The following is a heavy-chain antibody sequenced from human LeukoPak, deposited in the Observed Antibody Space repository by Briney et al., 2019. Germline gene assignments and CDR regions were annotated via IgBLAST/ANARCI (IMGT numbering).Heavy chain of an antibody. V-gene: IGHV1-69*13. D-gene: IGHD2-2*01. J-gene: IGHJ6*02. CDR3: ALTRSNPYYYYGMDV. CDR1: GGTFSSYA. CDR2: IIPIFGTA. Sequence: SVKVSCKASGGTFSSYAFSWVRQAPGQGLEWMGGIIPIFGTANYAQKFQGRVTITADESTSTAYMELSSLRSEDTAVYYCALTRSNPYYYYGMDVWGQGTTVTVSS.